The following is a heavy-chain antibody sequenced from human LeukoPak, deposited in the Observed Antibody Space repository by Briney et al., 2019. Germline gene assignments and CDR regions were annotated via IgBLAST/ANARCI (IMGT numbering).Heavy chain of an antibody. CDR1: AFTFSSSS. J-gene: IGHJ4*02. CDR2: ISSSGGTI. V-gene: IGHV3-48*03. Sequence: PGGSLRLSCAASAFTFSSSSMNWVRQAPGKGLEWVSSISSSGGTIYYADSVKGRFTISRDNAKNSLYLQMNSLRAEDTAVYYCARDRIRGRGYFDYWGQGTLVTVSS. D-gene: IGHD2-15*01. CDR3: ARDRIRGRGYFDY.